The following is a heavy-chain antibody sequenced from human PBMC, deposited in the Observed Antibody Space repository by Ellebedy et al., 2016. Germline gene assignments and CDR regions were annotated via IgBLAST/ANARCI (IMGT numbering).Heavy chain of an antibody. CDR1: GGSFSGYY. J-gene: IGHJ6*02. V-gene: IGHV4-34*01. Sequence: SETLSLXCAVYGGSFSGYYWSWIRQPPGKGLEWIGEINHSGSTNYNPSLKSRVTISVDTSKDQFSLKLSSVTAADTAVYYCARDYGIAVAGYYYYGMDVWGQGTTVTVSS. CDR3: ARDYGIAVAGYYYYGMDV. CDR2: INHSGST. D-gene: IGHD6-19*01.